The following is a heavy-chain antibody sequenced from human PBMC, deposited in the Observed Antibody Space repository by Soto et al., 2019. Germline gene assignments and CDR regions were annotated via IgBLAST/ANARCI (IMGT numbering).Heavy chain of an antibody. D-gene: IGHD3-22*01. CDR1: GFTFSSYA. CDR3: ARVSSRAITMIVVEYYFDY. J-gene: IGHJ4*02. CDR2: INPSGGST. V-gene: IGHV1-46*01. Sequence: GGSLRLSCAASGFTFSSYAMSWVRQAPGQGLEWMGIINPSGGSTSYAQKFQGRVTMTRDTSTSTVYMELSSLRSEDTAVYYCARVSSRAITMIVVEYYFDYWGQGTLVTVSS.